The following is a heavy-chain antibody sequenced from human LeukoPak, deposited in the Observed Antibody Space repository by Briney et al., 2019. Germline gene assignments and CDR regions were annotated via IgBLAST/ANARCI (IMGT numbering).Heavy chain of an antibody. J-gene: IGHJ4*02. D-gene: IGHD6-19*01. CDR1: GFTFSDYY. CDR2: ISSSGSTI. V-gene: IGHV3-11*04. Sequence: GALRLSCAASGFTFSDYYMSWVRQAPGKGLEWVSYISSSGSTIYYADSVKGRFTISRDNAKNSLYLQMNSLRAEDTAVYYCARRGSGWSFWYFDYWGQGTLVTVSS. CDR3: ARRGSGWSFWYFDY.